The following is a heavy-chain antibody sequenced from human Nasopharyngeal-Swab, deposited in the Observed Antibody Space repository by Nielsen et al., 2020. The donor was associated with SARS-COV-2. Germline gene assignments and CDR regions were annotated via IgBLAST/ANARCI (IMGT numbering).Heavy chain of an antibody. D-gene: IGHD4-17*01. J-gene: IGHJ6*02. CDR3: ARDKGDYGSEAAGMDV. CDR2: ISFSGSET. V-gene: IGHV3-11*05. Sequence: VRQMPGKGLEWVSFISFSGSETDYADSVRGRITIFRDNAKNSVSLQMNSLRPEDTAVYYCARDKGDYGSEAAGMDVWGQGTTVTVS.